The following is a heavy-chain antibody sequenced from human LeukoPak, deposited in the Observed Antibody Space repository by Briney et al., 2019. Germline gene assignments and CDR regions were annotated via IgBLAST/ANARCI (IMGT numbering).Heavy chain of an antibody. J-gene: IGHJ5*02. CDR3: AAHLGYCSSTSCYRNWFDP. CDR2: INPSGGST. D-gene: IGHD2-2*01. V-gene: IGHV1-46*01. CDR1: GYTFTSYY. Sequence: ASVKVSCKASGYTFTSYYMHWVRQASGQGLEWMGIINPSGGSTSYAQKFQGRVTMTRDTSTSTVYMELSSLRSEDTAVYYCAAHLGYCSSTSCYRNWFDPWGQGTLVTVSS.